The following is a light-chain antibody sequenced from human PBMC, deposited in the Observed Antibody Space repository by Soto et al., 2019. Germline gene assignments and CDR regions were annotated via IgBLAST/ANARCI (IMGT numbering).Light chain of an antibody. V-gene: IGLV1-47*01. Sequence: QSVLTQPPSASGTPGQRVTISCSGSTPNIGTHYVSWYRHLPGTAPKLLIHRNDQRPSGVPDRISASRSGTSASLAISGLRSEDEGDYYCAAWDDTLSGNVFGGGTKLTVL. CDR1: TPNIGTHY. CDR3: AAWDDTLSGNV. J-gene: IGLJ1*01. CDR2: RND.